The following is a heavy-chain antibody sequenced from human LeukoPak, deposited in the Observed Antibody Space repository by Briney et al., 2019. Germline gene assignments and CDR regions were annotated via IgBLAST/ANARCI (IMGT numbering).Heavy chain of an antibody. V-gene: IGHV1-18*01. J-gene: IGHJ3*02. CDR2: ISAYNGNT. D-gene: IGHD4-17*01. CDR3: AKDFYGDDVKDAFDI. CDR1: GYTFTSYG. Sequence: ASVKVSCKASGYTFTSYGISWVRQAPGQGLEWMGWISAYNGNTNYAQKLQGRVTMTTDTSTSTAYMELRSLRSDDTAVYYCAKDFYGDDVKDAFDIWGQGTMVTASS.